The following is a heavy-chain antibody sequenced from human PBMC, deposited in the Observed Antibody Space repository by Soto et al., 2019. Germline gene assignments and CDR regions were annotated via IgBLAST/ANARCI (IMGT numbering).Heavy chain of an antibody. CDR3: ARGGGLYDFWSGYSYGMHV. J-gene: IGHJ6*02. CDR1: GYTFTSYD. D-gene: IGHD3-3*01. V-gene: IGHV1-8*01. CDR2: MNPNSGNT. Sequence: ASVKVSCKASGYTFTSYDINWVRQATGQGLEWMGWMNPNSGNTGYAQKFQGRVTMTRNTSISTAYMELSSLRSEDTAVYYCARGGGLYDFWSGYSYGMHVCGQATTVTVSS.